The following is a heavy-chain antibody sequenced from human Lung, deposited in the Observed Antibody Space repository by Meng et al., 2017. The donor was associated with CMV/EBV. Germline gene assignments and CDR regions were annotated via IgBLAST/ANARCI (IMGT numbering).Heavy chain of an antibody. J-gene: IGHJ4*02. CDR3: AKEWLDATTGQFDY. D-gene: IGHD1-26*01. Sequence: LXCAVSGVSISTDNWWSWVRQPPGKGLEWIGEIYRSGSTNYSPSLKSRVTISIDRSKNQFSLRLTSVTAADTAVYYCAKEWLDATTGQFDYWGQGXLVTVSS. CDR2: IYRSGST. CDR1: GVSISTDNW. V-gene: IGHV4-4*02.